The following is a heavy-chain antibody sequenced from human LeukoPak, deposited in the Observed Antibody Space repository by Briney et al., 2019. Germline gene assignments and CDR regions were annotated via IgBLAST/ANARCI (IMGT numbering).Heavy chain of an antibody. Sequence: PGGSLRLSCAASGFTFSDYYMTWISQAPGKGLEWLSYIGGSDSPTNYADSVKGRFTISRDNAENSLYLQMNSLRAEDTAVYYCARVGLTTAAGTYDYWGQGTLVTVSS. CDR2: IGGSDSPT. CDR1: GFTFSDYY. D-gene: IGHD6-13*01. CDR3: ARVGLTTAAGTYDY. V-gene: IGHV3-11*04. J-gene: IGHJ4*02.